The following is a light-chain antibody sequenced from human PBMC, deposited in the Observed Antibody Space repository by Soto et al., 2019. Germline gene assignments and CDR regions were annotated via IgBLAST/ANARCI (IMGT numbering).Light chain of an antibody. CDR2: EVS. V-gene: IGLV2-14*01. CDR1: TNDVGGYNY. Sequence: ALTHPGSVSGSPGQSITISCTGTTNDVGGYNYVPWYQQHPGKAPKLLIFEVSSRPSGVSNRFSGSKSGNTASLTISALQAEDEADYFCNSYTSSTSRPYVFGTGTKV. CDR3: NSYTSSTSRPYV. J-gene: IGLJ1*01.